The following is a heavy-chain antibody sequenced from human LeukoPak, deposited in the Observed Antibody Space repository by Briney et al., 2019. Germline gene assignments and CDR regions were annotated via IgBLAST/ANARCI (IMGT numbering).Heavy chain of an antibody. CDR3: ARGISITMIVGRAFDI. J-gene: IGHJ3*02. V-gene: IGHV4-30-2*01. Sequence: SETLSLTCTVSGGSISSGGYYWSWIRQPPGKGLEWIGYIYHSGSTYYNPSLKSRVTISVDRSKNQFSLKLSSVTAADTAVYYCARGISITMIVGRAFDIWGQGTMVTVSS. CDR1: GGSISSGGYY. CDR2: IYHSGST. D-gene: IGHD3-22*01.